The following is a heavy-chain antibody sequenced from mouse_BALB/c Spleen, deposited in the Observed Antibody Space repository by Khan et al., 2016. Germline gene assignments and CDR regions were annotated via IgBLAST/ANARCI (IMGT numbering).Heavy chain of an antibody. Sequence: VQLQQSGPELVKPGASVKISCKASGYLFTGYFMNWVKQSHGKSLEWIGRINPYTGDIFYNQKFKGTATLTVDNSSSTAHMEFRSLTSEDSAVYYCGRRDYFDYWGQGTTLTVSS. CDR3: GRRDYFDY. CDR2: INPYTGDI. V-gene: IGHV1-20*01. J-gene: IGHJ2*01. CDR1: GYLFTGYF.